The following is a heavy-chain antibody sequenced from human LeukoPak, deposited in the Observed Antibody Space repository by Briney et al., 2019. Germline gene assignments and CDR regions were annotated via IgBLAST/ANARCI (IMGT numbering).Heavy chain of an antibody. D-gene: IGHD6-19*01. CDR3: ARQWLPNGYFDY. V-gene: IGHV1-2*06. J-gene: IGHJ4*02. CDR2: VNPNSGVT. CDR1: GYTFTAYF. Sequence: GASVTVSCKASGYTFTAYFMHWVRQAPGQGLEWMGRVNPNSGVTNSIQKFQGRVTMTRDTSISTAYTELSGLRSDDTAVYYCARQWLPNGYFDYWGQGTLVTVSS.